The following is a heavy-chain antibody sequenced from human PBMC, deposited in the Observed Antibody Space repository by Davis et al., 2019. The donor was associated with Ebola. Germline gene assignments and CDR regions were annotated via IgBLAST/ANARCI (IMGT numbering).Heavy chain of an antibody. V-gene: IGHV3-21*01. Sequence: GESLKISCAASGFTFSSYSMNWVRQAPGKGLEWVSYISSSSSYIYYADSVKGRFTISRDNAKNSLYLQMNSLRAEDTAVYYCAKDPGGHTTESDYWGQGTLVTVSS. J-gene: IGHJ4*02. CDR3: AKDPGGHTTESDY. D-gene: IGHD2/OR15-2a*01. CDR1: GFTFSSYS. CDR2: ISSSSSYI.